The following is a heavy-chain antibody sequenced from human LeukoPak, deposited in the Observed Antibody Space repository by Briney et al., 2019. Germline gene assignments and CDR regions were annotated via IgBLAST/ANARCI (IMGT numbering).Heavy chain of an antibody. Sequence: ASVKVSCKASGYTFTSYDINWVRQATGQGLEWMGWMNPNSGNTGYAQKFQGRVTMTRNTSISTAYMELSSLRSEDTAVYYCARGGYDILTGYLNNDPVDYWGQGTLVTVSS. D-gene: IGHD3-9*01. J-gene: IGHJ4*02. CDR3: ARGGYDILTGYLNNDPVDY. CDR2: MNPNSGNT. V-gene: IGHV1-8*01. CDR1: GYTFTSYD.